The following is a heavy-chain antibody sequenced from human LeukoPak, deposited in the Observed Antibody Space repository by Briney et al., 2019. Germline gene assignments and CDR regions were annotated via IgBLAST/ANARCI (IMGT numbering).Heavy chain of an antibody. V-gene: IGHV4-39*07. Sequence: SETLSLTCTVSGGSISSSSYYWGWIRQPPGKGLEWIGEIYHSGSTNYNPSLKSRVTISVDKSKNQFSLKLSSVTAADTAVYYCAREDLCSSTSCYFGYWGQGTLVTVSS. CDR3: AREDLCSSTSCYFGY. CDR1: GGSISSSSYY. J-gene: IGHJ4*02. CDR2: IYHSGST. D-gene: IGHD2-2*01.